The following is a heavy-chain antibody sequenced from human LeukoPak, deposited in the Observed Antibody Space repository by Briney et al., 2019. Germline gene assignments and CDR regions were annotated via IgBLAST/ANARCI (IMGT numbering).Heavy chain of an antibody. V-gene: IGHV4-34*01. Sequence: SETLSLTCAVYGGSFSGYYWSWIRQPPGKGLEWIGEINHSGSTNYNPSLKSRVTISVDTSKNQFSLKLSSVTAADTAVYYCARRGSSDYYYTDVWGKGTTVTVSS. J-gene: IGHJ6*03. CDR2: INHSGST. CDR1: GGSFSGYY. CDR3: ARRGSSDYYYTDV. D-gene: IGHD6-25*01.